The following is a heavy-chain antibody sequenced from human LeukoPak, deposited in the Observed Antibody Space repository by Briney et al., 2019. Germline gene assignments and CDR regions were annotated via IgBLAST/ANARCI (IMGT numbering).Heavy chain of an antibody. V-gene: IGHV4-59*01. CDR3: ARHRFGHLFDY. CDR1: GGSISNYF. Sequence: SETLSLTCTVSGGSISNYFWSWIRQPPGKGLEWIGFITYSGSTDHNPSLKSRVTISVDASKNQFSLKLSSVTAADTAVYYCARHRFGHLFDYWGQGTLVIVSS. D-gene: IGHD3-16*01. J-gene: IGHJ4*02. CDR2: ITYSGST.